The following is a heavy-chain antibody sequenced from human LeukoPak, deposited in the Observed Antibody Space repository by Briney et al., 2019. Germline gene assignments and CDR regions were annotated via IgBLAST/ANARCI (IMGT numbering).Heavy chain of an antibody. V-gene: IGHV4-38-2*01. Sequence: SETLSLTCAVSGYSISSGYYWGRIRQPPGKGLEWIGSIYHSGSTYYNPSLKSRVTISVDTSKNQFSLKLSSVTAADTAVYYCARLEIFGVVIHAFDYWGQGTLVTVSS. CDR1: GYSISSGYY. J-gene: IGHJ4*02. CDR2: IYHSGST. D-gene: IGHD3-3*01. CDR3: ARLEIFGVVIHAFDY.